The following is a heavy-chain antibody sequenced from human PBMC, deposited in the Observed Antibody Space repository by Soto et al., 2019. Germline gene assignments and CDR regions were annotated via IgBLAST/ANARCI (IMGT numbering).Heavy chain of an antibody. CDR1: GFSFSTYS. Sequence: EVQLVESGGGLVMPGGSLRLSCIASGFSFSTYSMNWVRQAPGKGLEWVSSIRRSGDYTYYADSLKGRFTISRDNAKNSLSLQMISLRAEVTAVYYCARPSSLGGMDVWGQGTTVTVSS. CDR3: ARPSSLGGMDV. V-gene: IGHV3-21*01. J-gene: IGHJ6*02. CDR2: IRRSGDYT. D-gene: IGHD3-10*01.